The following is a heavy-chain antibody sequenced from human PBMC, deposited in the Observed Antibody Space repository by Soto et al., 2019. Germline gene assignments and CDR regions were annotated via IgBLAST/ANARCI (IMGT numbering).Heavy chain of an antibody. CDR1: GFTFSSYA. V-gene: IGHV3-23*01. Sequence: GSLRLSCAASGFTFSSYAMSWVRQAPGKGLEWVSTISGSDGSTYYADSVKGRFTISRDNSKNTLYLQMNSLRAEDTAVYYCAKEYSSGWYYFVYWGQGTLVTVSS. CDR2: ISGSDGST. D-gene: IGHD6-19*01. CDR3: AKEYSSGWYYFVY. J-gene: IGHJ4*02.